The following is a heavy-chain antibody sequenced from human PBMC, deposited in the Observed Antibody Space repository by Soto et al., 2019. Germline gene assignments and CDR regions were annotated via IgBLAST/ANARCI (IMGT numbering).Heavy chain of an antibody. Sequence: GGSLRLSCAASGFTFSSYGMHWVRQAPGKGLEWVAVIWYDGSNKYYADSVKGRFTISRDNSKNTLYLQMNSLRAEDTAVYYCARSGPEIQLWLYEPQGLCDYWGQGTLVTVSS. V-gene: IGHV3-33*01. J-gene: IGHJ4*02. D-gene: IGHD5-18*01. CDR1: GFTFSSYG. CDR3: ARSGPEIQLWLYEPQGLCDY. CDR2: IWYDGSNK.